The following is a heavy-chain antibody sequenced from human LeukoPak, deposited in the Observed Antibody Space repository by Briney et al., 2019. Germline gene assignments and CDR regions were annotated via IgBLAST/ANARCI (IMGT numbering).Heavy chain of an antibody. J-gene: IGHJ6*04. CDR2: INSVGSST. Sequence: GGSLRLSCAASGFTFSSYWMHWVRQAPGKGLVWVSRINSVGSSTSYADSVKGRFTISRDNAKNTLYLQMNSLRAEDTAVHYCARDRGSSCLDVWGKGTTVTVSS. D-gene: IGHD6-13*01. CDR3: ARDRGSSCLDV. CDR1: GFTFSSYW. V-gene: IGHV3-74*01.